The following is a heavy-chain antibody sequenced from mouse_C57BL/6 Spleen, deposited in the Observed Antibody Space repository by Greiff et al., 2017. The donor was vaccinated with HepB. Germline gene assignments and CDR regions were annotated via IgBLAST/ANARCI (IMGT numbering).Heavy chain of an antibody. V-gene: IGHV1-9*01. CDR1: GYTFTGYW. CDR3: ARRYYGSGVYFDY. Sequence: QVQLQQSGAELMKPGASVKLSCKATGYTFTGYWIEWVKQRPGHGLEWIGEILPGSGSTNYNEKFKGKATFTADPSSNTAYMQLSSLTTEDSAIYYGARRYYGSGVYFDYWGQGTTLTVSS. J-gene: IGHJ2*01. D-gene: IGHD1-1*01. CDR2: ILPGSGST.